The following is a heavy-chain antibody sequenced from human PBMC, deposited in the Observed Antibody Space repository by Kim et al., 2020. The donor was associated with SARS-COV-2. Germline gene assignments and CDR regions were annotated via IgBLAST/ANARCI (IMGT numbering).Heavy chain of an antibody. CDR2: T. V-gene: IGHV1-2*02. Sequence: TDYPQMFPGRVTMTRDTSISTAYMELSRLTSDDTAIYYCAKQGDYGDYDFWGQGTMVTVSS. J-gene: IGHJ3*01. D-gene: IGHD4-17*01. CDR3: AKQGDYGDYDF.